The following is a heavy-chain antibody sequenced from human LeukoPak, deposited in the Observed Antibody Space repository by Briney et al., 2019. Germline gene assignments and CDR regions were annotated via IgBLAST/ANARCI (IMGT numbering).Heavy chain of an antibody. CDR2: IYYSGST. CDR3: ARRYGYYDSSGYYYYFDY. V-gene: IGHV4-39*01. Sequence: SETLSLTCTVSGGSISSSSYYWGWIRQPPGKGLEWIGSIYYSGSTYYNPSLKSRVTISVDTSKNQFSLKLSSVTAADTAVYYCARRYGYYDSSGYYYYFDYWGQGTLVTVSS. J-gene: IGHJ4*02. D-gene: IGHD3-22*01. CDR1: GGSISSSSYY.